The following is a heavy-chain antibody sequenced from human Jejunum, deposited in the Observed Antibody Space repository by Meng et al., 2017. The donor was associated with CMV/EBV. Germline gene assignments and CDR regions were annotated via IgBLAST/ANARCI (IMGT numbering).Heavy chain of an antibody. J-gene: IGHJ3*01. CDR3: AKVRRGSYSAVFFDL. CDR1: FMFRSYE. CDR2: ISSTATSI. V-gene: IGHV3-48*03. D-gene: IGHD1-26*01. Sequence: FMFRSYEMTWVRQAPGKGLEWVSYISSTATSIFYSDSVKGRFTVSGDNAKNSLYLQMNSLRTEDTAVFHCAKVRRGSYSAVFFDLWGQGTMVTVSS.